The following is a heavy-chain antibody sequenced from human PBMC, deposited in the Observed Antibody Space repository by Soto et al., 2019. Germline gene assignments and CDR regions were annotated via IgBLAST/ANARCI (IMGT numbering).Heavy chain of an antibody. CDR3: ARLSGYYGYGPFDY. V-gene: IGHV4-59*08. CDR1: GCSISSYY. J-gene: IGHJ4*02. CDR2: IYNSGST. Sequence: PSETLSLTCTFSGCSISSYYWSWIRQPPGKGLEWIGYIYNSGSTNYNPSLKSRVTISVDTSTNQFSLKLSSVTAADTAVYYCARLSGYYGYGPFDYWGQGTLVTVSS. D-gene: IGHD3-3*01.